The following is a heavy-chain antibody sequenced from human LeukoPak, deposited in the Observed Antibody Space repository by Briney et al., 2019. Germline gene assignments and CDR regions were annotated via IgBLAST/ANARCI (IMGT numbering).Heavy chain of an antibody. CDR3: ARMHTAMAPDFDY. CDR1: GGTFSSYA. D-gene: IGHD5-18*01. V-gene: IGHV1-69*13. Sequence: GASVKVSCKASGGTFSSYAISWVRQAPGQGLEWMGGIIPIFGTANYAQKFQGRVTITADESTSTAYMELSSLRSEDTAVYYCARMHTAMAPDFDYWGQGTLVTVSS. J-gene: IGHJ4*02. CDR2: IIPIFGTA.